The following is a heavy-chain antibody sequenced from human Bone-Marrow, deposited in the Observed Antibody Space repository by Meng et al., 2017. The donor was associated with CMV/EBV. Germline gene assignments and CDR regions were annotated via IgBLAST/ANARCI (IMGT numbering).Heavy chain of an antibody. CDR2: IYYSGST. CDR3: ARVKTWAPEIVYSFDY. CDR1: GGPISSSSYY. J-gene: IGHJ4*02. V-gene: IGHV4-39*07. Sequence: SETLSLTCTVSGGPISSSSYYWGWIRQPPGKGLEWIGSIYYSGSTYYNPSLKSRVTISVDTSKNQFSLKLSSVTAAETAVYYCARVKTWAPEIVYSFDYWGQGTLVTVSS. D-gene: IGHD2-15*01.